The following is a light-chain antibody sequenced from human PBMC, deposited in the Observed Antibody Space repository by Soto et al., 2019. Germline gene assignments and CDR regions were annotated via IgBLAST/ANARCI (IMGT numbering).Light chain of an antibody. CDR2: GAS. V-gene: IGKV3-15*01. Sequence: EIVLTQSPGTLSLSPGERATLSCRASHSVSSKLAWYQQKPGQAPRLLIYGASTRATGIPARFSGSGSGTEFTLTISSLQSEDFAVYYCQEYNNWHPVTFGGGTKVDIK. CDR3: QEYNNWHPVT. CDR1: HSVSSK. J-gene: IGKJ4*01.